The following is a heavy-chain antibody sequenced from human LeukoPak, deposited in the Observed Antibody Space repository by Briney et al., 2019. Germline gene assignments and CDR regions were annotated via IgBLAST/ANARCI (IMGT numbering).Heavy chain of an antibody. V-gene: IGHV4-39*01. J-gene: IGHJ6*03. CDR3: ARQGIAASGYYYYMDV. Sequence: PSETLSLACTVSGGSISSSIYYWGWIRQPPGKGLEWIGSIYYSGSTYYNPSLKSRVTISVDTSKNQFSLKLSSVTAADTAVYYCARQGIAASGYYYYMDVWGKGTTVTVSS. CDR1: GGSISSSIYY. D-gene: IGHD6-13*01. CDR2: IYYSGST.